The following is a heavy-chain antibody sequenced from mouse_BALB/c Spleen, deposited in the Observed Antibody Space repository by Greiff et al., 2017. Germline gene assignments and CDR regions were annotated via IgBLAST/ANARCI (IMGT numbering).Heavy chain of an antibody. Sequence: VQLQQSGPELMKPGASVKISCKASGYSFTSYYMHWVKQSHGKSLEWIGYIDPFNGGTSYNQKFKGKATLTVDKSSSTAYMHLSSLTSEDSAVYYCARSEYGNPRDYWGQGTSVTVSS. CDR3: ARSEYGNPRDY. D-gene: IGHD2-10*02. J-gene: IGHJ4*01. CDR1: GYSFTSYY. CDR2: IDPFNGGT. V-gene: IGHV1S135*01.